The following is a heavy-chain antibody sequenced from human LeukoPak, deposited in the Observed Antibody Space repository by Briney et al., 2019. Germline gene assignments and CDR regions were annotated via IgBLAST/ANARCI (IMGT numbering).Heavy chain of an antibody. CDR3: ARVIGVWWSYRYAFDY. J-gene: IGHJ4*02. Sequence: GGSLRLSRAASGFTFSSYWMHWVRHAPGEGRVWVSRLTSDGSSTSYADSVKGRFTISRDNAKNTLYLQMNSLRAEDTAVYYCARVIGVWWSYRYAFDYWGQGTLVTVSS. CDR1: GFTFSSYW. CDR2: LTSDGSST. V-gene: IGHV3-74*01. D-gene: IGHD3-16*02.